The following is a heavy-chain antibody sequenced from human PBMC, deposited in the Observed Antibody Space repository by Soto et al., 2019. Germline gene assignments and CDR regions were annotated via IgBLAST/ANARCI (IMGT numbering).Heavy chain of an antibody. V-gene: IGHV1-18*04. D-gene: IGHD3-22*01. Sequence: ASVKVSCKASGYTFTSYGISWVRQAPGQGLELMGWISAYNGNTNYAQKLQGRVTMTTDTSTSTAYMELRSLRSDDTAVYYCARDTPTYYYDSSGGGNWFDPWGQGTLVTVSS. CDR3: ARDTPTYYYDSSGGGNWFDP. J-gene: IGHJ5*02. CDR2: ISAYNGNT. CDR1: GYTFTSYG.